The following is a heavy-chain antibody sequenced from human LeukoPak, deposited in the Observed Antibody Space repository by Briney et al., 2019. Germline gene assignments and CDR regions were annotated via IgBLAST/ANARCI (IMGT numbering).Heavy chain of an antibody. V-gene: IGHV2-70*11. CDR2: IDWDDDK. D-gene: IGHD3-22*01. J-gene: IGHJ6*03. CDR3: ARSRGDSSGYALYYYYYMDV. CDR1: GFSLRTRGMC. Sequence: SGPALVKPTQTLTLTCTFSGFSLRTRGMCVSWIRQPPGKALEWLARIDWDDDKYYSTSLKTRLTISKDTSKNQVVLTMTNMDPVDTATYYCARSRGDSSGYALYYYYYMDVWGKGTTVTVSS.